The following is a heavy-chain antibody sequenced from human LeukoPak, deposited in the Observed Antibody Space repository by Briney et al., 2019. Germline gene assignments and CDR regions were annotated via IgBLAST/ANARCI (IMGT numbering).Heavy chain of an antibody. J-gene: IGHJ4*02. CDR1: GFTFSGSE. Sequence: GGSLRLSCAASGFTFSGSEMNWVRQPPGKGLEWVSSISSSASSIYYADSVKGRLTISRDNARNSLYLQMNSLRAEDTAVYYCAGAGFDYWGQGTLVTVSS. CDR3: AGAGFDY. V-gene: IGHV3-48*03. D-gene: IGHD3-10*01. CDR2: ISSSASSI.